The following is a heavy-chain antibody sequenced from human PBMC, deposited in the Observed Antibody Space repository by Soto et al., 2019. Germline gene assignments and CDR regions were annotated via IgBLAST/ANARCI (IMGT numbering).Heavy chain of an antibody. V-gene: IGHV3-30-3*01. CDR2: ISYDGSNK. CDR3: ASVNHGSSWYNLDY. J-gene: IGHJ4*02. Sequence: QVQLVESGGGVVQPGRSLRLSCAASGFTCSSYAMHGVRQAPGKGLALVAIISYDGSNKYYADSVKGRFTISRDNSKNTLYLQMNSLRAEDRAVYYCASVNHGSSWYNLDYWGLGTLVTVCS. CDR1: GFTCSSYA. D-gene: IGHD6-13*01.